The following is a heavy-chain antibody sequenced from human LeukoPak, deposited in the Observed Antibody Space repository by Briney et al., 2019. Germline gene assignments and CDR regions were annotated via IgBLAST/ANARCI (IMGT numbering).Heavy chain of an antibody. CDR3: AREDYYDSSGERFDAFDI. J-gene: IGHJ3*02. CDR1: GGSIISGGYS. CDR2: IYHSGST. V-gene: IGHV4-30-2*01. Sequence: SETLSLTCAVSGGSIISGGYSWSWIRQPPGKGLEWIGYIYHSGSTYYNPSLKSRVTISVDTSKNQFSLKLSSVTAADTAVYYCAREDYYDSSGERFDAFDIWGQGTMVTVSS. D-gene: IGHD3-22*01.